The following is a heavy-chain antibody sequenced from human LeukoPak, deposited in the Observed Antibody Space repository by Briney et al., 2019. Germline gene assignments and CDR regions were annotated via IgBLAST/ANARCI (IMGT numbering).Heavy chain of an antibody. Sequence: ASVKVSCKASGYTFTSYGISWVRQAPGQGLEWMGWISAYNGNTNYAQKLQGRVTMTTDTSTSTAYMELRSLRSDDTAVYYCARDPDYYGSGSYFWFDPWGQGTLVTVSS. CDR3: ARDPDYYGSGSYFWFDP. CDR2: ISAYNGNT. J-gene: IGHJ5*02. V-gene: IGHV1-18*01. D-gene: IGHD3-10*01. CDR1: GYTFTSYG.